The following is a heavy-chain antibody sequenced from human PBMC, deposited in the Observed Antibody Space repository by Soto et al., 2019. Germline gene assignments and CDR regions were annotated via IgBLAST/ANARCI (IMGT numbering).Heavy chain of an antibody. CDR2: ISSSSSYI. Sequence: GGSLRLSCAASGFTFSSYSMNWVRQAPGKGLEWVSSISSSSSYIYYADSVKGRFTISRDNAKNSLYLQMNSLRAEDTAVYYCARQWLLDDYYGMDVWGQGTTVTVSS. J-gene: IGHJ6*02. D-gene: IGHD3-22*01. CDR1: GFTFSSYS. V-gene: IGHV3-21*01. CDR3: ARQWLLDDYYGMDV.